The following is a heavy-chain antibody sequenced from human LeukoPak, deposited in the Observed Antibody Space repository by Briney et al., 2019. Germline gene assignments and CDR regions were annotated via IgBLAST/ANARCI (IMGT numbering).Heavy chain of an antibody. V-gene: IGHV1-2*02. Sequence: GASVKVSCKASGYTFTGCYMHWVRQAPGQGLEWMGWINPNSGGTNYAQKFQGRVTMTRDTSISTAYMELSRLRSDDTAVYYCARGASGVYTVTTSWFDPWGKGTLVTVSS. J-gene: IGHJ5*02. D-gene: IGHD4-17*01. CDR1: GYTFTGCY. CDR3: ARGASGVYTVTTSWFDP. CDR2: INPNSGGT.